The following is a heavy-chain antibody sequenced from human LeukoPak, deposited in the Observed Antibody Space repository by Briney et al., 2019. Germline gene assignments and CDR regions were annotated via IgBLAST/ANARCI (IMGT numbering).Heavy chain of an antibody. CDR1: GYTFTSYA. V-gene: IGHV1-3*01. J-gene: IGHJ4*02. Sequence: ASLKVSCKASGYTFTSYAIHWVRQAPGQRLEWLGWINAGNGDTKYSQRFQGRVTITRDTSATTAYMELTSLRSEDTAVYYCARGYCSSTSCQYYFDCWGQGTLVTVSS. D-gene: IGHD2-2*01. CDR2: INAGNGDT. CDR3: ARGYCSSTSCQYYFDC.